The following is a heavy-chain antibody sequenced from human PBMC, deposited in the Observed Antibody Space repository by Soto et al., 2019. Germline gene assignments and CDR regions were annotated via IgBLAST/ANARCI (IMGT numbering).Heavy chain of an antibody. CDR3: ARRTIVGPYFQH. J-gene: IGHJ1*01. V-gene: IGHV1-69*12. CDR1: GGTFSSYA. CDR2: IIPIFGTA. D-gene: IGHD1-26*01. Sequence: QVQLVQSGAEVKKPGSSVKVSCKASGGTFSSYAISWVRQAPGQGLEWMGGIIPIFGTANYAQKFQGRVTIXAXXFTSTAYMELSSLRSEDTAVYYCARRTIVGPYFQHWGQGTLVTVSS.